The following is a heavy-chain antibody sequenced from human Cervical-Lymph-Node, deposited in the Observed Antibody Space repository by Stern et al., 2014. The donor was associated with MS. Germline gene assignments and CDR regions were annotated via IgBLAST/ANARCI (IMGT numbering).Heavy chain of an antibody. D-gene: IGHD4-11*01. CDR1: GFTFTSYW. CDR2: INEDGSEK. V-gene: IGHV3-7*01. CDR3: AGDGVTTNY. Sequence: EVQLLESGGGFVQPGGSLRLSCAASGFTFTSYWMSWVRQAPGRGLEWVANINEDGSEKFYVDSVKGRLTISRDNAKNALYLQMDSLRVDDTAVYYCAGDGVTTNYWGQGTLVTVSS. J-gene: IGHJ4*02.